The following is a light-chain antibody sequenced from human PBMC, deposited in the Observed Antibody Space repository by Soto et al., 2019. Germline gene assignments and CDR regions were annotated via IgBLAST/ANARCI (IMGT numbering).Light chain of an antibody. CDR2: DAS. V-gene: IGKV3-15*01. CDR1: QGISSS. CDR3: PQYKKGVLT. Sequence: IVMTQSPGTLSVSPGEGVTLSCRASQGISSSLAWYQQRAGQAPRLVLYDASTRAADIPARFSGSGSGTDFTLTITGLQSEDFALYYCPQYKKGVLTFGGGTKVDIK. J-gene: IGKJ4*01.